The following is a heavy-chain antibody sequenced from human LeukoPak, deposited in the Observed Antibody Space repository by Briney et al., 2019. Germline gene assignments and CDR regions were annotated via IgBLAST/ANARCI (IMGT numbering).Heavy chain of an antibody. CDR3: ARITMVRGVTPYYYYMDV. Sequence: GGSLRLSCAASGFTFSSYVMHWVRQAPGKGLEWVSSISSSSSYIYYADSVKGRFTISRDNAKNSLYLQMNSLRAEDTAVYYCARITMVRGVTPYYYYMDVWGKGTTVTISS. J-gene: IGHJ6*03. CDR2: ISSSSSYI. CDR1: GFTFSSYV. V-gene: IGHV3-21*01. D-gene: IGHD3-10*01.